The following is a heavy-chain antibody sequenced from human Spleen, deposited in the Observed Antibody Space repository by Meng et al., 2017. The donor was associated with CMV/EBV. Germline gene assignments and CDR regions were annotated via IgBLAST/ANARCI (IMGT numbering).Heavy chain of an antibody. V-gene: IGHV4-34*01. CDR1: GGSFSGYY. CDR2: INHSGST. Sequence: LSFTCAVYGGSFSGYYWSWIRQPPGKGLEWIGEINHSGSTNYNPSLKSRVTISVDTSKKQFSLNLRSVTAADTAVYFCARGLYRSDYWGQGTLVTVS. D-gene: IGHD4-11*01. CDR3: ARGLYRSDY. J-gene: IGHJ4*02.